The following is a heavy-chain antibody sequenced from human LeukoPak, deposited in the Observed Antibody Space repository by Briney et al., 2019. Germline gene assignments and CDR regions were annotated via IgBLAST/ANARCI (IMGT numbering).Heavy chain of an antibody. Sequence: GGSLRLSCAASGFTFSSYGMSWVGQAPGEGLEWVSAISGSGGSTNYADSVKGRFTISRDTSKNTLFLQMNSLRAEDTAVYYCARGVAAAGDYFDYWGQGTLVTVSS. CDR3: ARGVAAAGDYFDY. D-gene: IGHD6-13*01. J-gene: IGHJ4*02. CDR2: ISGSGGST. V-gene: IGHV3-23*01. CDR1: GFTFSSYG.